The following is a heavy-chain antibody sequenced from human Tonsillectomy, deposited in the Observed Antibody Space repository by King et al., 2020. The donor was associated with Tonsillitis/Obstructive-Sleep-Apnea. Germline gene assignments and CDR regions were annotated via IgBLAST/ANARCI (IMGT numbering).Heavy chain of an antibody. CDR3: ARDYGDLSHFDY. V-gene: IGHV1-18*01. CDR1: GYTFTSYG. Sequence: LVQSGAEVKKPGASVKVSCKASGYTFTSYGISWVRQAPGQGLEWMGWISTYNGNTNYAQKLQGRVTINANIFTSTAYMELRSLRSDDTAVYFCARDYGDLSHFDYWGQGTLVTVSS. CDR2: ISTYNGNT. D-gene: IGHD4-17*01. J-gene: IGHJ4*02.